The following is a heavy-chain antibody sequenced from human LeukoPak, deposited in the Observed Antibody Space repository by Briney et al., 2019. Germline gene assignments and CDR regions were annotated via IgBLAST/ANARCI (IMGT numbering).Heavy chain of an antibody. Sequence: GGSLRLSCAASGFTFSSYAMTWVRRAPGEGLQWVSGISGSGTSAYYADSVRGRFTISGDNSKNTLYLQMNTLRAEDTALYYCAKDKIVGATWVIDFDYWGRGTLVTVSS. V-gene: IGHV3-23*01. CDR3: AKDKIVGATWVIDFDY. CDR1: GFTFSSYA. CDR2: ISGSGTSA. D-gene: IGHD1-26*01. J-gene: IGHJ4*02.